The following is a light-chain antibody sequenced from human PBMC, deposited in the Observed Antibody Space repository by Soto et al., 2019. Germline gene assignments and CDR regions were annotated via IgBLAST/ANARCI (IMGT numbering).Light chain of an antibody. CDR3: KQYNSYSPT. CDR1: QSINGW. Sequence: DIQMTQSPSTLSASVGDRVTITCRASQSINGWLAWYQQKPGKAPSVLIYKASSLESGVPSRFSGSGSGTEFTLTISSLQPDDSATYYCKQYNSYSPTFGQGTKVDIK. CDR2: KAS. J-gene: IGKJ1*01. V-gene: IGKV1-5*03.